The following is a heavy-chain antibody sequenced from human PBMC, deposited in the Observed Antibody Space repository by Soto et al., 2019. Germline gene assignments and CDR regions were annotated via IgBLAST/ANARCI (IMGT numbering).Heavy chain of an antibody. CDR3: ARRRRPRYYSGSSLGAFDI. J-gene: IGHJ3*02. Sequence: GESLKISCKGSGYSFTSYWIGWVRQMPGKGLEWMGIIYPGDSDTRYSPSFQGQVTISADKSISTAYLQWSSLKAADTAMYYCARRRRPRYYSGSSLGAFDIWGQGTMVTVSS. CDR1: GYSFTSYW. V-gene: IGHV5-51*01. D-gene: IGHD3-22*01. CDR2: IYPGDSDT.